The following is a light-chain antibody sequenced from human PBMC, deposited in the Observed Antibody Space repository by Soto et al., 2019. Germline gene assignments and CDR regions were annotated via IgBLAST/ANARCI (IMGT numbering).Light chain of an antibody. J-gene: IGKJ4*01. V-gene: IGKV3-11*01. CDR1: QYITIY. CDR3: QQYNSWPLT. Sequence: EIVLTQSPATLSLSPGERATLSCRASQYITIYLAWYQQKPGQAPRLLIYDASNRATGIPTRISGSGSGTEFTLTISSLQSEDFAVYYCQQYNSWPLTFGGGTKVDIK. CDR2: DAS.